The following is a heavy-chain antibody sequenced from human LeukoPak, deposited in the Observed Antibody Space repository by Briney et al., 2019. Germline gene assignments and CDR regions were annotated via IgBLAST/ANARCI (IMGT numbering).Heavy chain of an antibody. CDR1: GGSINSYY. Sequence: SETLSPTCTVSGGSINSYYWSWIRQPPGKGLEWIGYIYYSGSTNYNPSLKSRVTISVDTSNNKFSLKLTSLTAADTAVYYCVRHLSAGRPAFDIWGQGTMVTVSS. J-gene: IGHJ3*02. V-gene: IGHV4-59*08. CDR2: IYYSGST. D-gene: IGHD2-15*01. CDR3: VRHLSAGRPAFDI.